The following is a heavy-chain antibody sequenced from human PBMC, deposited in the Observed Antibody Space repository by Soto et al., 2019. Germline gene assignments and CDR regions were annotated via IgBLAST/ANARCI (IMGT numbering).Heavy chain of an antibody. CDR3: ARTGMALVYGTRSNYHCDY. Sequence: KPSETLSLTCAVYGGSFSGYYWSWIRQPPGKGLEWIGEINHSGSTNYNPALKSRVTISVDTSKNQFSLNLNSVTAADTAVYYCARTGMALVYGTRSNYHCDYWGQGTLVTVS. D-gene: IGHD2-8*01. CDR2: INHSGST. V-gene: IGHV4-34*01. J-gene: IGHJ4*02. CDR1: GGSFSGYY.